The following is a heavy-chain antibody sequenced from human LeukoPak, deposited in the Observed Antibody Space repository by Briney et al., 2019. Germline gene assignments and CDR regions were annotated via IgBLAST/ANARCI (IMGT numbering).Heavy chain of an antibody. V-gene: IGHV1-69*01. Sequence: SVKVSCKASGGSFSNCTINWVRQAPGQGLEWMGGIIPIFGTANYAQKFQGRVTITADESTSTAYMELSSLRSEDTAVYYCARGPSDSSGYYYPNFDYWGQGTLVTVSS. D-gene: IGHD3-22*01. CDR3: ARGPSDSSGYYYPNFDY. CDR2: IIPIFGTA. CDR1: GGSFSNCT. J-gene: IGHJ4*02.